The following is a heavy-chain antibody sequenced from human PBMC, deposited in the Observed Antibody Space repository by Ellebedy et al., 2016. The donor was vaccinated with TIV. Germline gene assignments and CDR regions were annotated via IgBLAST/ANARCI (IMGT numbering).Heavy chain of an antibody. CDR1: GYFISSGYY. D-gene: IGHD3-10*01. Sequence: SETLSLTCTVSGYFISSGYYWGWIRQPPGKGLEWIGSIYHSGSTYYNPSLKSRVTISVATSKNQFSLKLSSVTAADTAVYYCARCRVDAFDIWGQGTMVTVSS. V-gene: IGHV4-38-2*02. CDR2: IYHSGST. J-gene: IGHJ3*02. CDR3: ARCRVDAFDI.